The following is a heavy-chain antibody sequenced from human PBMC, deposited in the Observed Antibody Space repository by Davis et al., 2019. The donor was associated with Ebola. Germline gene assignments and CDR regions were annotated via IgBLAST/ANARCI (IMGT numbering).Heavy chain of an antibody. V-gene: IGHV3-7*01. CDR3: ARGPSTGNSFSY. D-gene: IGHD6-13*01. J-gene: IGHJ4*02. Sequence: GESLKISCAASGFSFSSYWMSWVRQAPGKGLEWVANIKQDGSEKYYVDSVESRFTISRDNAKNSLYLQMNSLRAEDTAVYYCARGPSTGNSFSYWGQGTLVTVSS. CDR1: GFSFSSYW. CDR2: IKQDGSEK.